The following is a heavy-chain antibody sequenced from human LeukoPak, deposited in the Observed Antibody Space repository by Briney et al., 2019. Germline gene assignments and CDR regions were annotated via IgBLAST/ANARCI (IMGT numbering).Heavy chain of an antibody. Sequence: GGSLRLSCAASGFTFSSYGMHWVRQAPGKGLEWVAFIRYDGSNKYYADSVKGRFTISRDNAKNSLYLQMNSLRAEDTAVYYCASESSSWYGYYFDYWGQGTLVTVSS. V-gene: IGHV3-30*02. D-gene: IGHD6-13*01. J-gene: IGHJ4*02. CDR2: IRYDGSNK. CDR3: ASESSSWYGYYFDY. CDR1: GFTFSSYG.